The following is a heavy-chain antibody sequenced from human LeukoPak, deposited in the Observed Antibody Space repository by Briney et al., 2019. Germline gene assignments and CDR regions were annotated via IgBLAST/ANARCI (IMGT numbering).Heavy chain of an antibody. D-gene: IGHD5-12*01. CDR2: INPNSGGT. Sequence: ASVKVSCKASGYTFTGYYMHWVRQAPGQGLEWMGWINPNSGGTNYAQKFQGWVTMTRDTSISTAYMELSRLKSDDTAVYYCATRLEAYEGGYYGMDVWGQGTTVTVSS. CDR3: ATRLEAYEGGYYGMDV. V-gene: IGHV1-2*04. J-gene: IGHJ6*02. CDR1: GYTFTGYY.